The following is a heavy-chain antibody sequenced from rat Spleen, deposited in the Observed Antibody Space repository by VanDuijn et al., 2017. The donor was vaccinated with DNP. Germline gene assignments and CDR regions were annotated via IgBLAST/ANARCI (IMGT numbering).Heavy chain of an antibody. V-gene: IGHV5-25*01. Sequence: EVQLVESGGGLVQPGRSLKLSCAASGFTFSNYYMAWVRQAPTKGLEWVASISTGGGSTYYRDSVKGRFTISRDNAKNTLYLQMNSLRSEDMATYYCVRWNSGHFDYWGQGVMVPVSS. J-gene: IGHJ2*01. CDR1: GFTFSNYY. D-gene: IGHD4-3*01. CDR2: ISTGGGST. CDR3: VRWNSGHFDY.